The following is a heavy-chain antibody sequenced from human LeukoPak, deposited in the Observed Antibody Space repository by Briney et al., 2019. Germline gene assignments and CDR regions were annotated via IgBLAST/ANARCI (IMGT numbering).Heavy chain of an antibody. V-gene: IGHV1-69*04. CDR1: GGTFSSYA. CDR2: IIPILGIA. CDR3: VTFIGYCSGGSCLYYFDY. J-gene: IGHJ4*02. D-gene: IGHD2-15*01. Sequence: SVKVSCKASGGTFSSYAISWVRQAPGQGLEWMGRIIPILGIANYAQKFQGRVTITADKSTSTAYMELSSLRSEDTAVYYCVTFIGYCSGGSCLYYFDYWGQGTLVTVSS.